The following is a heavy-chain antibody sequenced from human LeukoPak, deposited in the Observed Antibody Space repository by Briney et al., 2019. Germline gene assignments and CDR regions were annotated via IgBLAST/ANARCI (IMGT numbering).Heavy chain of an antibody. Sequence: KSGGSLRLSCAASGFTFSDYYMSWIRQAPGKGLEWVAYITSSGDDIHYADSVKGRFTISRDNAKNALFLRMSSLRVEDTATYYCASDIVATSGDFWGQGTLVSVSS. CDR2: ITSSGDDI. V-gene: IGHV3-11*01. CDR1: GFTFSDYY. CDR3: ASDIVATSGDF. J-gene: IGHJ4*02. D-gene: IGHD5-12*01.